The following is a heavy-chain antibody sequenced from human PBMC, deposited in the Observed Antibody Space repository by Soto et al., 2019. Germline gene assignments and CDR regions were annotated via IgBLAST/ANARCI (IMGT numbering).Heavy chain of an antibody. D-gene: IGHD3-3*01. CDR3: ARVIDDFWSGYPGDYYGMDV. V-gene: IGHV3-53*01. J-gene: IGHJ6*02. CDR2: IYSGGST. CDR1: GFTVSSNY. Sequence: EVQLVESGGGLIQPGGSLRLSCAASGFTVSSNYMSWVRQAPGKGLEWVSVIYSGGSTYYADSVKGRFTISRDNSKTTLYLQMNSLRAEDTAVYYCARVIDDFWSGYPGDYYGMDVWGQGTTVTVSS.